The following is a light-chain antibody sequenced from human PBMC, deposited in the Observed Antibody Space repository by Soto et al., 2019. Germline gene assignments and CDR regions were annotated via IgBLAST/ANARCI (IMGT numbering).Light chain of an antibody. CDR1: SSNIGAGYD. V-gene: IGLV1-40*01. CDR2: GNT. CDR3: QSYDSTLSARYV. Sequence: QSVLTQPPSVSGAPGQRVTISCTGSSSNIGAGYDVHWYQQRPGTAPKLLIFGNTNRPSGVPDRFSGPKSGTSASLAITGLQAEDEGDYYCQSYDSTLSARYVFGTGTKVTVL. J-gene: IGLJ1*01.